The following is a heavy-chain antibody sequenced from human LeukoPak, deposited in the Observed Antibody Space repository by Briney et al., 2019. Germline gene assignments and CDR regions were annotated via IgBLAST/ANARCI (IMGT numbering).Heavy chain of an antibody. CDR3: ASEYYYDSSGPLT. D-gene: IGHD3-22*01. V-gene: IGHV4-59*01. J-gene: IGHJ4*02. CDR1: GGSISSYY. Sequence: SETLSLTCTVSGGSISSYYWSWIRQPPGKGLEWIGYIYYSGSTNYNPSLKSRVTMSVDTSKNQFSLKLSSVTAADTAVYYCASEYYYDSSGPLTWGQGTLVTVSS. CDR2: IYYSGST.